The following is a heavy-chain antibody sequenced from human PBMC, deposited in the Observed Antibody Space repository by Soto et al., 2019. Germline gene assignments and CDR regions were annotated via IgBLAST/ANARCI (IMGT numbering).Heavy chain of an antibody. Sequence: GGSLRLSCAASGFSVSTNYMIWGLQAPGKGLEWVAIIYSAGAIYYADSVKGRFTISRDNSKNTLYLQMNSLRAEDTAVYYCARDTRFYSDSTGLGHYYGMDVWGQGTTVTVSS. CDR2: IYSAGAI. D-gene: IGHD3-22*01. V-gene: IGHV3-53*01. CDR1: GFSVSTNY. J-gene: IGHJ6*02. CDR3: ARDTRFYSDSTGLGHYYGMDV.